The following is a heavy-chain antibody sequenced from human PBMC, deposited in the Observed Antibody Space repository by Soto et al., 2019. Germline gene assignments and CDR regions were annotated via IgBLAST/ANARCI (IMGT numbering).Heavy chain of an antibody. V-gene: IGHV3-23*01. J-gene: IGHJ4*01. Sequence: LSLSCAASGFIFRGYGMSWVRQAPGKGLEWVAAINGDGGSTHYADSVKGRFAISRDNSKNTLDLQMNSLRDEDTAVYYCAKVVQMATVRGYFAYWGHGTRVTAPQ. D-gene: IGHD4-4*01. CDR3: AKVVQMATVRGYFAY. CDR1: GFIFRGYG. CDR2: INGDGGST.